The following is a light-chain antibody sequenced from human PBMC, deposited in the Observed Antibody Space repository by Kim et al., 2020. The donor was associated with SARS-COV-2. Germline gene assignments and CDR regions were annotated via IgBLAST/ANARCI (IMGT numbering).Light chain of an antibody. J-gene: IGLJ3*02. Sequence: QSITLAYTGTSSGVSGYNYVSWYQHPPGKAPKLMLYVVSKRPSGVSHRFSGSKSGNTASLTISGLQAEDAANYYCSSYTSSSTWVFGGGTQLTVL. CDR2: VVS. CDR3: SSYTSSSTWV. V-gene: IGLV2-14*03. CDR1: SSGVSGYNY.